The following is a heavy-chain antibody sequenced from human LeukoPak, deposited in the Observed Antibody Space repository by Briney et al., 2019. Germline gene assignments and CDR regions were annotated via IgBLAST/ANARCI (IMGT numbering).Heavy chain of an antibody. V-gene: IGHV3-23*01. J-gene: IGHJ6*04. Sequence: GGSLRLSYAASGFTFSSYVMSCVRQAPGKGLEWVSGISFSGDRTYYADSVKGRFTISRDNSKNTLYLQMNSLRVEDTAVYYCARLREQWLVNYYYGMDVWGKGTTVTVSS. CDR1: GFTFSSYV. CDR2: ISFSGDRT. CDR3: ARLREQWLVNYYYGMDV. D-gene: IGHD6-19*01.